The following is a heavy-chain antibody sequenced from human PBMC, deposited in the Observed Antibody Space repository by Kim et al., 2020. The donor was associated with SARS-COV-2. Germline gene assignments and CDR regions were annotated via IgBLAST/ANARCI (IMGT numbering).Heavy chain of an antibody. CDR3: ARRVGVNDRSAPFDP. J-gene: IGHJ5*02. V-gene: IGHV4-31*03. D-gene: IGHD1-26*01. Sequence: SETLSLTCTVSGGSISSGGYYWSWIRQHPGKGPEWIGYIYYSGSTYYNPSLKSRVTISVDTSKNQFSLKLSSVTAADTAVYYCARRVGVNDRSAPFDPWGQGTLVTVSS. CDR2: IYYSGST. CDR1: GGSISSGGYY.